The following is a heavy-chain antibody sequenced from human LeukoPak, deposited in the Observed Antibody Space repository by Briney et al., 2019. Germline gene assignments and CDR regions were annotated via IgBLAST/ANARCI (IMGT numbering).Heavy chain of an antibody. CDR3: ATSPEQQLVWRGWLEP. J-gene: IGHJ5*02. CDR2: ISRSSSYI. V-gene: IGHV3-21*04. D-gene: IGHD6-13*01. Sequence: PGGSLRLSCAASGFTFSDYSMNWVRQAPGKGLEWVSSISRSSSYIHYADSVKGRFTISRDNAKNSLYLQMNSLRADDTAVYYCATSPEQQLVWRGWLEPCGQGTLVTGSS. CDR1: GFTFSDYS.